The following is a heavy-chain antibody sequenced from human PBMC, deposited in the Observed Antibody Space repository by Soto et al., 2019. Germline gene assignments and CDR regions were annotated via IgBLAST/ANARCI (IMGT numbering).Heavy chain of an antibody. D-gene: IGHD3-10*01. V-gene: IGHV4-59*01. CDR1: GGFISGNY. CDR3: ARSGHGDPYWYFDV. CDR2: IHHSGST. J-gene: IGHJ2*01. Sequence: SETLSLTCTVSGGFISGNYWNWIRQPPGKGLEWIGYIHHSGSTNDNPSLKSRVTISVDTSKNQFSLKLSSVTAADTAVYYCARSGHGDPYWYFDVWGRGTLVTVSS.